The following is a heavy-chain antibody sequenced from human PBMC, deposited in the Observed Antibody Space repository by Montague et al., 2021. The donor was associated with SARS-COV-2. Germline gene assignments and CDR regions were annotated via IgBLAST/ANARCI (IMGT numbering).Heavy chain of an antibody. CDR1: VSSNTGADR. D-gene: IGHD1-26*01. Sequence: SETLSLTCFILVSSNTGADRKSRLLLPRHHSLSCAVFFYNNKSTKYKPSLKSRVSMSVDKSCNQFSLRLTSVTAADTAIYSCARKGSGRSDLAYWGQGTLVTVSS. V-gene: IGHV4/OR15-8*01. J-gene: IGHJ4*02. CDR3: ARKGSGRSDLAY. CDR2: FYNNKST.